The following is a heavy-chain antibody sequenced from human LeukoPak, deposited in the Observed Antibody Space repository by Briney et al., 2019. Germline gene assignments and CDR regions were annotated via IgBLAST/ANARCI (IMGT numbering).Heavy chain of an antibody. Sequence: GGSLRLSCAASGFTFSSYAMSWVRQAPGKGLERVSAISGSGGSTYYADSVKGRFTISRDNSKNTLYLQMNSLRAEDTAVYYCAKDFSDLVVVVPAAIGYWGQGTLVTVSS. D-gene: IGHD2-2*01. CDR3: AKDFSDLVVVVPAAIGY. V-gene: IGHV3-23*01. CDR1: GFTFSSYA. CDR2: ISGSGGST. J-gene: IGHJ4*02.